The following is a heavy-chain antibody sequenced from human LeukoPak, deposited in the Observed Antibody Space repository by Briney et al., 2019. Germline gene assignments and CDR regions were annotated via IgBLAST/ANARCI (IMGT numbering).Heavy chain of an antibody. D-gene: IGHD3-16*01. V-gene: IGHV3-23*01. CDR3: VINPPQLGDY. CDR2: ISGSGGAT. CDR1: GFTFSAYA. Sequence: GGSLRLSCAASGFTFSAYAMIWVRQAPGKGLEWVSAISGSGGATYYADSVKGRFSISRDNSKNTLYLQMNSLRAEDMAVYYCVINPPQLGDYWGQGTLVTVSS. J-gene: IGHJ4*02.